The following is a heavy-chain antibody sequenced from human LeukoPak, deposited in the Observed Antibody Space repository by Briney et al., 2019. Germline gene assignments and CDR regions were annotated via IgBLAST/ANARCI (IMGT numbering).Heavy chain of an antibody. D-gene: IGHD4-17*01. V-gene: IGHV3-7*01. CDR2: IKQDGSEK. Sequence: GGSLRLSCAASGFTFSSYWMSWVRQAPGKGLEWVANIKQDGSEKYYVDSVKGRFTISRDNAKNSLYLQMNSLRAEDPAVYYCARDMTTVTTCLDYWGQGTLVTVSS. J-gene: IGHJ4*02. CDR3: ARDMTTVTTCLDY. CDR1: GFTFSSYW.